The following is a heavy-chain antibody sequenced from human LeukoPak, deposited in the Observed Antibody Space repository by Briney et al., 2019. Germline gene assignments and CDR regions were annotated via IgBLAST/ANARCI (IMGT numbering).Heavy chain of an antibody. V-gene: IGHV3-9*01. Sequence: PGRSLRHSCAASGFTFDDYAMHWVRQAPGKGLEWVSGISWNSGSIGYADSVKGRFTISRDNAKNSLYLQMNSLRAEDTALYYCAKGVGGSYAAFDIWGQGTMVTVSS. J-gene: IGHJ3*02. CDR2: ISWNSGSI. D-gene: IGHD1-26*01. CDR1: GFTFDDYA. CDR3: AKGVGGSYAAFDI.